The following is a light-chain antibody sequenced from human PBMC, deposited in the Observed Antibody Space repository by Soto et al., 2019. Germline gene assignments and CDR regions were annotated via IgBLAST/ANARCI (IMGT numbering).Light chain of an antibody. J-gene: IGKJ1*01. CDR2: AAS. V-gene: IGKV1-39*01. Sequence: DIQMTQSPSSLSASVGDRVTITCRASQSISSYLNWYQQKPGKAPKLLIYAASTLQSGVPSRFSGSGYGTVFTLTISRLQPDDSATYYCQQYDVYSTFGQGTKVDIK. CDR3: QQYDVYST. CDR1: QSISSY.